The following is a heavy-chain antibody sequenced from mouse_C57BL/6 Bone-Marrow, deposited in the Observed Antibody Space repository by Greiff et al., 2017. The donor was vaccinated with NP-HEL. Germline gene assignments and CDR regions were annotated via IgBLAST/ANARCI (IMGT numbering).Heavy chain of an antibody. CDR2: IYPGGGYT. J-gene: IGHJ2*01. Sequence: QVQLKESGAELVRPGTSVKMSCKASGYTFTNYWIGWAKQRPGHGLEWIGDIYPGGGYTNYNEKFKGKATLTADKSSSTAYMQFSSLTSEDSAIYYCARSGILGYFDYWGQGTTLTVSS. CDR3: ARSGILGYFDY. D-gene: IGHD4-1*01. CDR1: GYTFTNYW. V-gene: IGHV1-63*01.